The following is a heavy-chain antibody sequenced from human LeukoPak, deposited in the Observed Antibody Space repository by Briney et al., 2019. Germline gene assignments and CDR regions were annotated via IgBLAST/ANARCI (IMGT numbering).Heavy chain of an antibody. J-gene: IGHJ4*02. Sequence: PSETLSLTCTVSGGSISSGGYYWSWIRQPPGKGLEWIGEIYHSGSTNYNPSLKSRVTISVDKSKNQFSLKLSSVTAADTAVYYCATGTLYDSSGYYYAQTPFDYWGQGTLVTVSS. V-gene: IGHV4-39*07. CDR3: ATGTLYDSSGYYYAQTPFDY. D-gene: IGHD3-22*01. CDR2: IYHSGST. CDR1: GGSISSGGYY.